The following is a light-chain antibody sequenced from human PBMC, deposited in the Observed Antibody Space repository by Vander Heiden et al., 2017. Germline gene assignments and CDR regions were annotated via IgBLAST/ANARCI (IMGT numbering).Light chain of an antibody. CDR1: QSVLYSSNNKNY. J-gene: IGKJ2*02. V-gene: IGKV4-1*01. Sequence: NCKSSQSVLYSSNNKNYLAWYQQKPGQPPKLLIYWASTRESGVPDRFSGSGSGTDFTLTISSLQAEDVAVYYCQQYYSTPWTFGQGTKLEIK. CDR3: QQYYSTPWT. CDR2: WAS.